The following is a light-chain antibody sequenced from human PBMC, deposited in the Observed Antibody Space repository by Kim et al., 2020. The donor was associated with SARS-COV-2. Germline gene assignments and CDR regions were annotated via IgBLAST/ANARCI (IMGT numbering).Light chain of an antibody. Sequence: SYELTQPPSVSVSPGQTASITCSVDKLGDKYACWYQQKPGQSPVLVIYQDSKRPSGIPERFSGSNSGNTATLTISGTQAMDEADYYCQAWDSSTVGFGGG. CDR2: QDS. CDR1: KLGDKY. V-gene: IGLV3-1*01. CDR3: QAWDSSTVG. J-gene: IGLJ2*01.